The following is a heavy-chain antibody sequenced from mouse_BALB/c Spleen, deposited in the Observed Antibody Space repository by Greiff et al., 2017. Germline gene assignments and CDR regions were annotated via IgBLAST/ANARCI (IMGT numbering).Heavy chain of an antibody. CDR1: GFTFSSYY. CDR2: INSNGGST. Sequence: DVKLVESGGGLVKLGGSLKLSCAASGFTFSSYYMSWVRQTPEKRLELVAAINSNGGSTYYPDTVKGRFTISRDNAKNTLYLQMSSLKSEDTALYYCARHDYDYYAMDYWGQGTSVTVSS. J-gene: IGHJ4*01. V-gene: IGHV5-6-2*01. D-gene: IGHD2-4*01. CDR3: ARHDYDYYAMDY.